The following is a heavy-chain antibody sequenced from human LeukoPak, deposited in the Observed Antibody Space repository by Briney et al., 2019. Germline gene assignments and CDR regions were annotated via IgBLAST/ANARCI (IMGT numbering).Heavy chain of an antibody. Sequence: GGSLRLSCVASGFTFSIYAMTWVRQAPGKGLEWVSGTSGGSESTYYVDSVKGRFTISRDNSKNTLYMEMNNLRGADTAVYYCAKGWTAVGSWGQGTRVTVSS. CDR3: AKGWTAVGS. J-gene: IGHJ5*02. V-gene: IGHV3-23*01. CDR1: GFTFSIYA. CDR2: TSGGSEST. D-gene: IGHD1-26*01.